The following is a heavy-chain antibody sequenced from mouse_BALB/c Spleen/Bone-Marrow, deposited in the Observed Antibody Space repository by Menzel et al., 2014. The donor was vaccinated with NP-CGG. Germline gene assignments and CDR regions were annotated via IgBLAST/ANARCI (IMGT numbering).Heavy chain of an antibody. CDR3: ERLSYYGRFAY. D-gene: IGHD1-1*01. CDR2: INPDSSTI. CDR1: GFDFSRYW. V-gene: IGHV4-1*02. J-gene: IGHJ3*01. Sequence: EVQLVESGGGLVQPGGSLKLSCAASGFDFSRYWMSWVRQAPGKGLEWIGEINPDSSTINYTPSLKDKFIISRDNAKNTPYLQMSKVRSEDTALYYCERLSYYGRFAYWGQGTLVTVSA.